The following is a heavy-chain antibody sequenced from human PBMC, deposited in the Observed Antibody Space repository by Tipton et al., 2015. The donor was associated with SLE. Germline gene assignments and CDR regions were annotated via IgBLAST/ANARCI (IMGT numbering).Heavy chain of an antibody. J-gene: IGHJ4*02. D-gene: IGHD5-12*01. CDR2: IGWDSAYI. CDR3: ALYGVGATIIDY. V-gene: IGHV3-9*01. CDR1: GFSFGDYS. Sequence: LRLSCTASGFSFGDYSMTWVRQAPGKGLEWVAGIGWDSAYIAYEDSVEGRFTISRDNAKNTLYLQMNSLRAEDTAVYFCALYGVGATIIDYWGQGTLVTVSS.